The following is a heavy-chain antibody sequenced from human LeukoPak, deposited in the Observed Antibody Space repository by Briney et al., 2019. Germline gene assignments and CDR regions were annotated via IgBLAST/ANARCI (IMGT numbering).Heavy chain of an antibody. CDR1: GYSFGIFG. CDR3: ARVGVVVPAAWFGP. CDR2: ISANNGNT. D-gene: IGHD2-2*01. V-gene: IGHV1-18*01. Sequence: ASVKVSCKASGYSFGIFGTSWVRQAPGQGLEWMGWISANNGNTNYAQNLQGRVTMTTDTSTSTAYMELRSLRSDDTAVYYCARVGVVVPAAWFGPWGQGTLVTVSS. J-gene: IGHJ5*02.